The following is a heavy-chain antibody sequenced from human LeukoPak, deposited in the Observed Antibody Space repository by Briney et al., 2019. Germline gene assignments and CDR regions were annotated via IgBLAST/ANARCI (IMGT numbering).Heavy chain of an antibody. Sequence: PGGSLRLSCAASGFTFSNAWMSWVRQAPGKGLEWVGRIKSKTDGGTTDYAAPVKGRFTISRDDSENTLYLQMNSLKTEDTAVYYCTTDLLLWFGDPRPWGQGTLVTVSS. V-gene: IGHV3-15*01. D-gene: IGHD3-10*01. CDR3: TTDLLLWFGDPRP. J-gene: IGHJ5*02. CDR1: GFTFSNAW. CDR2: IKSKTDGGTT.